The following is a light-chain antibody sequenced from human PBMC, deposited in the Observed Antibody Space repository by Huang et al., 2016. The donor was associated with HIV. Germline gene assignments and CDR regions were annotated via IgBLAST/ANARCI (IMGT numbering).Light chain of an antibody. V-gene: IGKV2-28*01. J-gene: IGKJ2*01. Sequence: DIVMTQSPLSLHVTPGEPASISCRSSQSILHNNGYNYLGWYLQKPGQSPQLLIYLGSNRATGVPDRFSGSGSGTDFTLKISRVESDDVGVYYCMQALQTPPYTFGQGTKLEIK. CDR1: QSILHNNGYNY. CDR2: LGS. CDR3: MQALQTPPYT.